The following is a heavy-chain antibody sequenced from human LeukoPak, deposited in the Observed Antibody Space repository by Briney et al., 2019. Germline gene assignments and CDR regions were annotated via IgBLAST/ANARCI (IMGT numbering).Heavy chain of an antibody. CDR1: GGSISSSSYY. J-gene: IGHJ4*02. Sequence: PSETLSLTCTVSGGSISSSSYYWSWIRQPPGKGLEWIGYIYYSGSTNYNPSLKSRVTISVDTSKNQFSLKLSSVTAADTAVYYCARISIAAAHLDYWGQGTLVTVSS. CDR3: ARISIAAAHLDY. CDR2: IYYSGST. D-gene: IGHD6-13*01. V-gene: IGHV4-61*01.